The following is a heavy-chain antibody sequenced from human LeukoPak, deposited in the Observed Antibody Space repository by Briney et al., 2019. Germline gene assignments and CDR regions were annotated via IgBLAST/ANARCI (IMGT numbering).Heavy chain of an antibody. V-gene: IGHV3-53*05. CDR1: GFIVSSNY. J-gene: IGHJ4*02. D-gene: IGHD2-21*01. CDR2: IYSGGST. CDR3: ARDYSKDYFDY. Sequence: GGSLRLSCAASGFIVSSNYMNWVRQAPGKGLEWVSVIYSGGSTYYADSVKGRFTISRDNSKNTLYLQMNSLRAEDTAVYYCARDYSKDYFDYWGQGTLVTVSS.